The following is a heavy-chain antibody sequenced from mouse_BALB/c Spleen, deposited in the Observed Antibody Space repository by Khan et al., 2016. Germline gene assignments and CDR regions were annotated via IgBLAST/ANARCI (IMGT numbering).Heavy chain of an antibody. CDR2: ISYSGST. CDR3: SIRVTTYYFDY. J-gene: IGHJ2*01. Sequence: EVQLQESGPSLVKPSQTLSLTCSVTGDSITSGYWNCVRKFPGNKLEYMGYISYSGSTYDNPSLKSRISITRDTSKNQYYLQLNSLTTEDTATYYCSIRVTTYYFDYWDQGTTLTVSS. V-gene: IGHV3-8*02. CDR1: GDSITSGY. D-gene: IGHD2-1*01.